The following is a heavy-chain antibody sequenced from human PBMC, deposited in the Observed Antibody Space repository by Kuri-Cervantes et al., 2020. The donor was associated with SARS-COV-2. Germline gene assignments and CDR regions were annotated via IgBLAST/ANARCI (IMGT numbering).Heavy chain of an antibody. J-gene: IGHJ4*02. Sequence: GSLRLSCTVSGGSISSSSYYWGWIRQPPGKGLEWIGSIYYSGSTYYNPSLKSRVTISVDTSKNQFSLKLSSVTAADTAVYYCARGIAAAGYDYWGQGTLVTVSS. CDR1: GGSISSSSYY. D-gene: IGHD6-13*01. CDR2: IYYSGST. CDR3: ARGIAAAGYDY. V-gene: IGHV4-39*07.